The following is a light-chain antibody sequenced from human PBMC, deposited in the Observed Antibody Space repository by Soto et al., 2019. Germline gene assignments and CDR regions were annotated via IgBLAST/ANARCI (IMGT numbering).Light chain of an antibody. CDR1: SSDVGGYNY. Sequence: QSALTQPPSASGSPGQSVTISCTGTSSDVGGYNYVSWYQQHPGKAPKLMIYEVSKRPSGVPDRFSGSKSGNTASLPVSGLQAEDEADYYCSSYAGSNNVVFGGGTTLPVL. CDR3: SSYAGSNNVV. V-gene: IGLV2-8*01. CDR2: EVS. J-gene: IGLJ2*01.